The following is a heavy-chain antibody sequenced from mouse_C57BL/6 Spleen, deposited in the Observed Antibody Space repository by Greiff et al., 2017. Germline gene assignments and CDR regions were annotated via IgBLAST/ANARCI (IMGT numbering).Heavy chain of an antibody. CDR2: IDPETGGT. J-gene: IGHJ3*01. CDR3: TREARAY. D-gene: IGHD3-1*01. CDR1: GYTFTDYE. Sequence: VQLQQSGAELVRPGASVTLSCKASGYTFTDYEMHWVKQTPVHGLEWIGAIDPETGGTAYNQKFKGKAILTADKSSSTAYMELRSLTSEDAAVYYCTREARAYWGQGTLVTVSA. V-gene: IGHV1-15*01.